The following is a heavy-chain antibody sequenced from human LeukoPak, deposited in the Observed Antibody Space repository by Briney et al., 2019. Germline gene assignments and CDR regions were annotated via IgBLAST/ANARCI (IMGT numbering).Heavy chain of an antibody. Sequence: ASVKVSCKISGYTFTELSIHWVRQAPGKGLEWMGGFDPEDGETIYTQKFQGRVTMTEDTSTDTAYMELSSLRSEDTAVYYCATSGSYFEDMDVWGKGTTVTISS. J-gene: IGHJ6*03. V-gene: IGHV1-24*01. CDR1: GYTFTELS. CDR2: FDPEDGET. CDR3: ATSGSYFEDMDV. D-gene: IGHD1-26*01.